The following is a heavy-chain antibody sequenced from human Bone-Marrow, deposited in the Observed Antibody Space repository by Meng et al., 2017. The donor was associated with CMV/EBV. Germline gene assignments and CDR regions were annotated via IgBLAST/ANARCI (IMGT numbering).Heavy chain of an antibody. V-gene: IGHV4-34*01. CDR1: GESFNGYY. J-gene: IGHJ4*02. Sequence: SETLSLTCTVYGESFNGYYWNWIRQPPGKGLEWIGEINHSGTTNYNPSLKSRVTISVDTSKKQFPLRLTSVTAADTAVYYCANLTGYCSGGSCDPDVWGQGTLVTVSS. D-gene: IGHD2-15*01. CDR2: INHSGTT. CDR3: ANLTGYCSGGSCDPDV.